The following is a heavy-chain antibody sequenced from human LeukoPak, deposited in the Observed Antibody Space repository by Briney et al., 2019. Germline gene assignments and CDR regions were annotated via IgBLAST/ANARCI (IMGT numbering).Heavy chain of an antibody. CDR3: ARGRKAWIVGGSWFDP. Sequence: SVKVSCKASGGTFSSYAISWVRQAPGQGLEWMGGIIPIFGTANYAQKFQGRVTITTDESKSTAYMELSSLRSEDTAAYYCARGRKAWIVGGSWFDPWGQGTLVTVSS. CDR1: GGTFSSYA. V-gene: IGHV1-69*05. J-gene: IGHJ5*02. CDR2: IIPIFGTA. D-gene: IGHD3-22*01.